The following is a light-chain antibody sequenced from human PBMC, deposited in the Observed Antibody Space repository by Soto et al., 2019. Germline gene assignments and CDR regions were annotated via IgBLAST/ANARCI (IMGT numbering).Light chain of an antibody. Sequence: DIQMTQSPSALSASVGDRVTITCRASQSISSWLAWYQHKPGKAPKLLIYKASSLESGVPSRVSGSGSGTEFTLTISSLQPDDFATYFYQQYNSYPLTFGGGTKVEIK. V-gene: IGKV1-5*03. CDR1: QSISSW. CDR2: KAS. CDR3: QQYNSYPLT. J-gene: IGKJ4*01.